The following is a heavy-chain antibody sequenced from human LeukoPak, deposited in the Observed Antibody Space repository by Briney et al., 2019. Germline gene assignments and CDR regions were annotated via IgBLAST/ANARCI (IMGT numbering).Heavy chain of an antibody. D-gene: IGHD3-10*01. CDR3: ARTREWSYYGSGHHDAFDI. CDR1: GGTFSSYA. J-gene: IGHJ3*02. CDR2: IIPIFGTA. Sequence: SVKVSCKASGGTFSSYAISWVRQAPGQGLEWMGGIIPIFGTANYAQKFQGRVTITADESTSTAYMELSSLRSEDTAVYYCARTREWSYYGSGHHDAFDIWGQGTIVTVSS. V-gene: IGHV1-69*13.